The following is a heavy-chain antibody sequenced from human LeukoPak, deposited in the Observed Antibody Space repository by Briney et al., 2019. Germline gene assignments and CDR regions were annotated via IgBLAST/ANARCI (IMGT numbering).Heavy chain of an antibody. CDR2: IYYSGST. CDR1: GGSISSYY. V-gene: IGHV4-59*01. J-gene: IGHJ4*02. Sequence: PSETLSLTCTVSGGSISSYYWSWIRQPPGKGLEWIGYIYYSGSTNYNPSLKSRVTISVDTSKNQFSLKLSSVTAADTAVYYCARDRPGAGIDYWGQGTLVTVSS. CDR3: ARDRPGAGIDY. D-gene: IGHD3-10*01.